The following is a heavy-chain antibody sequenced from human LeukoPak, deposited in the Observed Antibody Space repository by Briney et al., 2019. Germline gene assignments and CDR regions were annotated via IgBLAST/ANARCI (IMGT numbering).Heavy chain of an antibody. J-gene: IGHJ4*02. V-gene: IGHV4-31*03. CDR1: GGSISSGGYY. CDR3: ANLYCSSNSCYSGFDY. Sequence: SETLSLTCTVSGGSISSGGYYWGWLRQHAGKGWEWIVYIYYSGSTYYNPSLKSRLTISVDTSKNQFSLKLSSVTAADTAVYYCANLYCSSNSCYSGFDYWGQGTLVTVSS. CDR2: IYYSGST. D-gene: IGHD2-2*01.